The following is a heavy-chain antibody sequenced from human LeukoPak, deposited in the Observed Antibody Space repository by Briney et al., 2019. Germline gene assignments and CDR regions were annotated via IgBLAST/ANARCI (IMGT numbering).Heavy chain of an antibody. CDR2: ISYDGNIK. Sequence: GGSLRLSCSASGFTFSSHSMHWVRQAPGKGLEWVTVISYDGNIKYYADSVKGRFTISRDNSKNTLSLQMNSLRPEDTAVYYCASLVVVAATTDYWGQGTLVTVSS. D-gene: IGHD2-15*01. V-gene: IGHV3-30-3*01. CDR1: GFTFSSHS. CDR3: ASLVVVAATTDY. J-gene: IGHJ4*02.